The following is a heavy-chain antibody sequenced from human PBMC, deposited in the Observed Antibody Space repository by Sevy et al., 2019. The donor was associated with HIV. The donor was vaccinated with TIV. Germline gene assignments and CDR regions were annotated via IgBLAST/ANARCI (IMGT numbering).Heavy chain of an antibody. Sequence: GGYLRLSCAASGFTFSNYGMHWVHQAPGKGLEWVAVIWYDGSYKYYADSVKGRFTISRDNTKSTLYLQMNSLRAEDTAVYYCAKTFAIFGVLMSPDFDPWGQGTLVTVSS. CDR1: GFTFSNYG. CDR2: IWYDGSYK. CDR3: AKTFAIFGVLMSPDFDP. J-gene: IGHJ5*02. V-gene: IGHV3-33*06. D-gene: IGHD3-3*01.